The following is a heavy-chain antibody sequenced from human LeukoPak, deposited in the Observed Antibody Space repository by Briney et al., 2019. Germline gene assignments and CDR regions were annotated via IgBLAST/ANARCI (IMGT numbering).Heavy chain of an antibody. CDR1: GASFSTNY. V-gene: IGHV4-59*01. Sequence: SETLSLTCSVSGASFSTNYWSWIRQPPGRGLEWIGYVFDSGSTNYNPSLKSRVTISVDTSTKQFSLRLSSVTAADTAVYYCARLYQQSKWKYYYYYMDVWGKGTAVTVSS. CDR2: VFDSGST. D-gene: IGHD1-1*01. J-gene: IGHJ6*03. CDR3: ARLYQQSKWKYYYYYMDV.